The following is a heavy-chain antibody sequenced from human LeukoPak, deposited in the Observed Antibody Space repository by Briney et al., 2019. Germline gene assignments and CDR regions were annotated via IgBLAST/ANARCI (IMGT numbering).Heavy chain of an antibody. CDR3: ARLGDTQFDY. V-gene: IGHV4-39*01. D-gene: IGHD3-16*01. CDR1: GGSISGSTYH. J-gene: IGHJ4*02. Sequence: KPSETLSLTCTVSGGSISGSTYHWGWIRQPPGKRLEWIGSIYFSGSTYYNPSLKSRVTISVDTSKNQFSLRLNSVTAADTAVYYCARLGDTQFDYWGQGTLVTVSS. CDR2: IYFSGST.